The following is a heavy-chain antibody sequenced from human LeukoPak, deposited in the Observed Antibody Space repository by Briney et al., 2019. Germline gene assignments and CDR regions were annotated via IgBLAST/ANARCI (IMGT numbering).Heavy chain of an antibody. CDR2: MNPNSGNT. V-gene: IGHV1-8*01. Sequence: ASVKVSCKASGYTFTSYDINWVRQATGQGLEWMGWMNPNSGNTGYAQKFQGRVTMTRNTSISTAYMELSSLRSDDTAVYYCARDETLRYSYGFNWFDPWGQGTLVTVSS. CDR3: ARDETLRYSYGFNWFDP. D-gene: IGHD5-18*01. CDR1: GYTFTSYD. J-gene: IGHJ5*02.